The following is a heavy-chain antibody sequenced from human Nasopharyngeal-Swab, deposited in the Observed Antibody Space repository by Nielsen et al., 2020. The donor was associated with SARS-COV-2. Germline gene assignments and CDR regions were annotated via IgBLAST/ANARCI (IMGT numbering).Heavy chain of an antibody. J-gene: IGHJ3*02. V-gene: IGHV4-61*02. CDR2: IYTSGST. CDR1: GGSISSGSYY. Sequence: SETLSLTCTVSGGSISSGSYYWSWIRQPAGKGLEWIGRIYTSGSTNCNPSLKSRVTISVDTSKNQFSLKLSSVTAADTAVYYCATRLYCSSTSCYVGDAFDIWGQGTMVTVSS. D-gene: IGHD2-2*01. CDR3: ATRLYCSSTSCYVGDAFDI.